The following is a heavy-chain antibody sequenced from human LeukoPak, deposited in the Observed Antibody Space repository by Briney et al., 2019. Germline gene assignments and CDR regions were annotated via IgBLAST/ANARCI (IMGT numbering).Heavy chain of an antibody. D-gene: IGHD2-2*01. CDR2: INHSGST. V-gene: IGHV4-34*01. CDR1: GGSFSGYY. J-gene: IGHJ4*02. Sequence: SETLSLTCAVYGGSFSGYYWSWIRQPPGKGLEWIGEINHSGSTNYNPSLKSRVTISVDTSKNQFSLKLSSVTAADTAVYYCARSPVPAARDYWGQGTLVTVSS. CDR3: ARSPVPAARDY.